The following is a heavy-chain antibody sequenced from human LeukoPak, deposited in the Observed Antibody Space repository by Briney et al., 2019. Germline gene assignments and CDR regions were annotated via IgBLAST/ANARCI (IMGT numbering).Heavy chain of an antibody. CDR2: IGSAGSTI. Sequence: PGGSLRLSSAAPRFTSCSASMYSGRQAPGKGLEWISYIGSAGSTIYYADSLKGRFTISRDNAKNSLYLQLNSLRAEDTAFDYCARAKRVLENYLDCWGQGTLVTVSS. V-gene: IGHV3-48*04. D-gene: IGHD4/OR15-4a*01. CDR1: RFTSCSAS. CDR3: ARAKRVLENYLDC. J-gene: IGHJ4*02.